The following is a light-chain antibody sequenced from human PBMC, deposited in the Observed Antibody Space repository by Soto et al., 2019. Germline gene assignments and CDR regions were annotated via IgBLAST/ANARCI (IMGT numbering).Light chain of an antibody. J-gene: IGLJ1*01. CDR1: SSDVGGYNY. CDR2: DVS. V-gene: IGLV2-14*03. CDR3: SSYTTSNTRQIV. Sequence: QSVLTKPASVYGSPGQSITISCNGTSSDVGGYNYVSWYQHHPGKAPKLLIYDVSNRPSGISNRFSGSKSDNTASLTISGLQPEDEADYYCSSYTTSNTRQIVFGTGTKVTVL.